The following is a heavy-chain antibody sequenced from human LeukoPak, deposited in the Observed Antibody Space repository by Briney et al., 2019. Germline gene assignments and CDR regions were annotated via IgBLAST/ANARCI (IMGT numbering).Heavy chain of an antibody. V-gene: IGHV4-30-4*01. Sequence: SETLSLTCTVSGGSISSGDYYWSWIRQPPGKGLEWIGYIYYSGSTYYNPSLKSRVTISVDTSKNQFSLKLSSVTAADTAVYYCARASPDIVVVVAARGDYFDYWGQGTLVTVSS. J-gene: IGHJ4*02. D-gene: IGHD2-15*01. CDR3: ARASPDIVVVVAARGDYFDY. CDR1: GGSISSGDYY. CDR2: IYYSGST.